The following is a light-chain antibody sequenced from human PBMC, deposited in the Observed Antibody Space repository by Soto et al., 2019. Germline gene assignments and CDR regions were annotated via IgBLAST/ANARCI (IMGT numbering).Light chain of an antibody. Sequence: QSVLTQPASVSGSPGQSITISCTGTSSDIGGFNYVSWYQQHPGKAPQLMIYDVTNRPSGISDRFSGSKSGNSASLTISWLQADDEADYYCSSYSSTSSLVVFGGGTQLTVL. V-gene: IGLV2-14*03. CDR3: SSYSSTSSLVV. CDR2: DVT. J-gene: IGLJ2*01. CDR1: SSDIGGFNY.